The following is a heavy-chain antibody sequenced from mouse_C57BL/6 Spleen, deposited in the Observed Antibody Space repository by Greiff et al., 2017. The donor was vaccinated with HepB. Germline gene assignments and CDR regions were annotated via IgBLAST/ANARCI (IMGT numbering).Heavy chain of an antibody. V-gene: IGHV1-61*01. D-gene: IGHD1-1*01. CDR3: ARGGTTVVAGYYFDY. J-gene: IGHJ2*01. CDR1: GYTFTSYW. Sequence: QVQLQQPGAELVRPGSPVKLSCKASGYTFTSYWMDWVKQRPGQGLEWIGNIYPSDSETHYNQKFKDKATLTVDKSSSTAYMQLSSLTSEDSAVYYCARGGTTVVAGYYFDYWGQGTTLTVSS. CDR2: IYPSDSET.